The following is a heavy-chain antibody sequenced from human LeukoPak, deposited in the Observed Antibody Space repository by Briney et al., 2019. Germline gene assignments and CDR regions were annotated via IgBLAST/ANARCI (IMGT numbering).Heavy chain of an antibody. CDR1: GFTFSSYE. J-gene: IGHJ3*02. D-gene: IGHD3-10*01. V-gene: IGHV3-48*03. Sequence: SGGSLRLSCAASGFTFSSYEMNWVRQAPRKGLEWVSYISSSGSTIYYADSVKGRFTISRDNSKNTVYLQMNSLRAEDTAVYYCARQGNYGSGSYVRDAFDIWGQGTMVTVSS. CDR3: ARQGNYGSGSYVRDAFDI. CDR2: ISSSGSTI.